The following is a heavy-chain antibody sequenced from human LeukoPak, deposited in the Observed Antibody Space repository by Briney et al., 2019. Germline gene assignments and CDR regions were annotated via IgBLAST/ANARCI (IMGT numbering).Heavy chain of an antibody. CDR3: ARGRWFGELLWGFFDY. CDR1: GGSFSGYY. Sequence: PSETLSLTCAVYGGSFSGYYWSWIRQPPGKELEWIGEINHSGSTNYNPSLKSRVTISVDTSRNQFSLKLSSVTAADTAVYYCARGRWFGELLWGFFDYWGQGTLVTVSS. V-gene: IGHV4-34*01. J-gene: IGHJ4*02. D-gene: IGHD3-10*01. CDR2: INHSGST.